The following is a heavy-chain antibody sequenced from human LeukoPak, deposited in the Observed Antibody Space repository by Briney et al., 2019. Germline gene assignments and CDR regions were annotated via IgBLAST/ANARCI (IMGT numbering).Heavy chain of an antibody. J-gene: IGHJ4*02. CDR3: ASTLDSSNTYFDY. CDR1: GFTFSSYW. D-gene: IGHD6-13*01. V-gene: IGHV3-7*01. Sequence: GGSLRLSCAASGFTFSSYWMSWVRQAPGKGLEWVANIKQDGSEKYYVDSVKGRFTISRDNAKNSLYLQMNSLRAEDTAVYYCASTLDSSNTYFDYWGQGTLCTVPA. CDR2: IKQDGSEK.